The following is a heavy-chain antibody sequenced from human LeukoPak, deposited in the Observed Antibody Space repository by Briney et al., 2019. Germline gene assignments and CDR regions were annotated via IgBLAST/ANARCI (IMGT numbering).Heavy chain of an antibody. Sequence: SETLSLSCTVSGASVSSDNYYWSWIRQPPGEGLEWIGYVRSSGSTNYNPSLKSRVAILVDTPKNQFTLNLSSVTAADTAVYYCARGVLVGATGHHFAYWGQGALVTVSS. J-gene: IGHJ4*02. CDR3: ARGVLVGATGHHFAY. V-gene: IGHV4-61*01. CDR2: VRSSGST. D-gene: IGHD2-8*02. CDR1: GASVSSDNYY.